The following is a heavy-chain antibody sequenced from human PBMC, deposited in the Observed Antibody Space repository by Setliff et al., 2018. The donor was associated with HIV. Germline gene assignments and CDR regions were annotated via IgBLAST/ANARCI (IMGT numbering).Heavy chain of an antibody. Sequence: SETLSLTCTVSGGSISSANYYWSWIRQPPGKGLEWIGYIYYNGNAYYYNPSLKSRTTISLDTSMNQFSLKLTSVTAADTAVYYCAREGDGRINIIRGVESYFYYGMDVWGQGTTVTVSS. CDR1: GGSISSANYY. D-gene: IGHD3-10*01. CDR2: IYYNGNAY. CDR3: AREGDGRINIIRGVESYFYYGMDV. V-gene: IGHV4-30-4*08. J-gene: IGHJ6*02.